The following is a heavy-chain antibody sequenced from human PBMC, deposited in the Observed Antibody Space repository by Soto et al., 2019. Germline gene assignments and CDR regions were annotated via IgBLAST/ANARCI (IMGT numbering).Heavy chain of an antibody. D-gene: IGHD2-2*01. J-gene: IGHJ5*02. CDR1: GGSVRSNS. V-gene: IGHV4-59*02. CDR3: ARLYCSNTSCTGFDP. Sequence: SETLSLTCRVSGGSVRSNSWTWIRQPPGKGLEWVGFLYSSGSTIYNPSLKSRVTLSLDTSKNQFSLKLSSVTAADTAMYFCARLYCSNTSCTGFDPWGQGTLVTVSS. CDR2: LYSSGST.